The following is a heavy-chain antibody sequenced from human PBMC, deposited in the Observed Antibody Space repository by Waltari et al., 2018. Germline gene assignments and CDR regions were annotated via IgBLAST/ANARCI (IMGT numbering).Heavy chain of an antibody. CDR2: VDPEDGET. D-gene: IGHD3-3*01. CDR1: GYTFTDYY. J-gene: IGHJ4*02. V-gene: IGHV1-69-2*01. Sequence: EVQLVQSGAEVKKPGATVKISCKASGYTFTDYYMHWVQQAPGKGLEWMGRVDPEDGETRYAEKFQCRVTITADTSTDTAYMELSSLRSEDTAVYYCATVTYDFWSGYFDYWGQGTLVIVSS. CDR3: ATVTYDFWSGYFDY.